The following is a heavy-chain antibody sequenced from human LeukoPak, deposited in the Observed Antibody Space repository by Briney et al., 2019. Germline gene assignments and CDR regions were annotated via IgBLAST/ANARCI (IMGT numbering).Heavy chain of an antibody. Sequence: SQTLSPTCTVSGGSISSGSYYWSWIRQPAGKGLEWIGRIYTSGSTNYNPSLKSRVTISVDTSKTQFSLKLSSVTAAGTAVYYCARVLPGRDGQDGWFDPWGQGTPVTVSS. V-gene: IGHV4-61*02. CDR2: IYTSGST. J-gene: IGHJ5*02. CDR1: GGSISSGSYY. CDR3: ARVLPGRDGQDGWFDP. D-gene: IGHD5-24*01.